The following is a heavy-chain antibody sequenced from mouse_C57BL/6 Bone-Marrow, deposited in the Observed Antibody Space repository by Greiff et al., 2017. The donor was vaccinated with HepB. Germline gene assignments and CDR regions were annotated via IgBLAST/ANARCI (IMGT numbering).Heavy chain of an antibody. V-gene: IGHV1-81*01. D-gene: IGHD1-1*01. Sequence: QVQLQQSGAELARPGASVKLSCKASGYTFTSYGISWVKQRTGQGLEWIGEIYPRSGNTYYNEKFKGKATLTADKSSSTAYLQLSSLTSEDTAVYYCTTRTITTVVAHDYWGQGTTLPVSS. J-gene: IGHJ2*01. CDR2: IYPRSGNT. CDR3: TTRTITTVVAHDY. CDR1: GYTFTSYG.